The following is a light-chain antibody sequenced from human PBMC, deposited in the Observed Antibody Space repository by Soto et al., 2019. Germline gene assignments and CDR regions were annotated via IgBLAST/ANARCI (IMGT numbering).Light chain of an antibody. CDR1: SSDDGGYNY. V-gene: IGLV2-14*01. CDR3: SSYTSTNSWV. J-gene: IGLJ3*02. CDR2: DVS. Sequence: QSVLTQSASVSGSPGQSITISCTGTSSDDGGYNYVSWYQQHPGKAPKLIIYDVSNRPSGVSTRFSGSKSGNTASLTISGLQAEDEADYSCSSYTSTNSWVFGGGTKVTVL.